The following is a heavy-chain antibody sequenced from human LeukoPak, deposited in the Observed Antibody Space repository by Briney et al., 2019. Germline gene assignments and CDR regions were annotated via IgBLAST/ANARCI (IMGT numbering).Heavy chain of an antibody. Sequence: KPSETLSLTCTVSGGSISSYYWSWIRQPAGKGLEWIGRIYTSGSTNYNPSPKSRVTMSVDTSKNQFSLKLSSVTAADTAVYYCARETGYYGSGSGIDYWGQGTLVTVSS. D-gene: IGHD3-10*01. CDR3: ARETGYYGSGSGIDY. V-gene: IGHV4-4*07. CDR1: GGSISSYY. J-gene: IGHJ4*02. CDR2: IYTSGST.